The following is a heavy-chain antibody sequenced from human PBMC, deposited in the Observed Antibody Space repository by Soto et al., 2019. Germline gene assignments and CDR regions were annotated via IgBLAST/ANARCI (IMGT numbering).Heavy chain of an antibody. CDR3: AREYDFWSGYSDYYYGMDV. D-gene: IGHD3-3*01. CDR1: GYTFTSYG. Sequence: ASVKVSCKASGYTFTSYGISWVRQAPGQGLEWMGWISAYNGNTNYAQKLQGRVTMTTDTSTSTAYMELRSLRSDDTAVYYCAREYDFWSGYSDYYYGMDVWGQGTTVTVSS. V-gene: IGHV1-18*01. CDR2: ISAYNGNT. J-gene: IGHJ6*02.